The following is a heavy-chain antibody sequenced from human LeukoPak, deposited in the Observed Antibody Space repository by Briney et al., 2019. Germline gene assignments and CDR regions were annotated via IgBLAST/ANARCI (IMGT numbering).Heavy chain of an antibody. CDR3: ARDSCGGDCYLFDY. J-gene: IGHJ4*02. CDR1: GFTFSSYA. D-gene: IGHD2-21*02. V-gene: IGHV3-30-3*01. CDR2: ISYDGSNK. Sequence: GGSLRLSCAASGFTFSSYAMHWVRQAPGKGPEWVAVISYDGSNKYYADSVKGRFTISRDNSKNTLYLQMNSLRAEDTAVYYCARDSCGGDCYLFDYWGQGTLVTVSS.